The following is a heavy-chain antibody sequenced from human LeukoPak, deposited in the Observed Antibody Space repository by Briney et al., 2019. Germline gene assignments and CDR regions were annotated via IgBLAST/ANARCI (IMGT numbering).Heavy chain of an antibody. J-gene: IGHJ4*02. CDR2: INPSGGST. Sequence: ASVKVSCKASGYTFTGCYMHWVRQAPGQGLEWMGMINPSGGSTSYAQKFQGRVTMTRDTSTSTVYMELSSLRSEDTAVYYCARVRYCSNTSCPDFDYWGQGTLVTVSS. CDR1: GYTFTGCY. V-gene: IGHV1-46*01. D-gene: IGHD2-2*01. CDR3: ARVRYCSNTSCPDFDY.